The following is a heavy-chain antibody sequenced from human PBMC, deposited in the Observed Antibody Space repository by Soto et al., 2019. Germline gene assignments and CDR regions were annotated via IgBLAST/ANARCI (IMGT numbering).Heavy chain of an antibody. CDR1: GYSFTNYG. CDR2: ISAFNGNT. V-gene: IGHV1-18*01. J-gene: IGHJ6*03. Sequence: QDQLLQSGAEVKKPGASVTVSCKASGYSFTNYGITWVREAPGQGHERMGWISAFNGNTHYAQKLQGRVTITTKASTSTAYMELRSPRADDTAVYYCARDRGVAPPVAGNTHYYYYMDVWGKGTTVTVSS. D-gene: IGHD6-19*01. CDR3: ARDRGVAPPVAGNTHYYYYMDV.